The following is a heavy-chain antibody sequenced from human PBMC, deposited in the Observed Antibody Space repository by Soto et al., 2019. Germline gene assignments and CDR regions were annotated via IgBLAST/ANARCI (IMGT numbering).Heavy chain of an antibody. CDR1: GGSISSSNW. CDR2: IYHSGST. CDR3: AKYCGGDCTHYGMDV. D-gene: IGHD2-21*02. Sequence: QVQLQESGPGLVKPSGTLSLTCAVSGGSISSSNWWSWVRQPPGKGLEWIGEIYHSGSTNYNPSLKSRVTRSVPKSQNQFSLKLSSVTAADTAVYYCAKYCGGDCTHYGMDVWGQGTTVTVSS. J-gene: IGHJ6*02. V-gene: IGHV4-4*02.